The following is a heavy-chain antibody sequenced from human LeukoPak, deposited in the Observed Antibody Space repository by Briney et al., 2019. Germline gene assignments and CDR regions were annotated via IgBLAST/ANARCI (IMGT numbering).Heavy chain of an antibody. Sequence: ASVKVSCKASGGSVSTYSINWVRQATGQGLEWMGWINPNSGNAGYAQKFQGRVTMTRNTSISTAYMELSSLRSEDTAVYYCARALAWGGSSYSYYYMDVWDQGTTVTVSS. CDR3: ARALAWGGSSYSYYYMDV. CDR2: INPNSGNA. J-gene: IGHJ6*03. D-gene: IGHD1-26*01. CDR1: GGSVSTYS. V-gene: IGHV1-8*02.